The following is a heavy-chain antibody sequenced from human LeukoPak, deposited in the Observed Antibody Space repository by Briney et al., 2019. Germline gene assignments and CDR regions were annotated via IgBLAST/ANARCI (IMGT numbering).Heavy chain of an antibody. V-gene: IGHV4-59*01. Sequence: SETLSLTCTVSGGSISSYYWSRIRQPPGKGLEWIGYIYYSGSTNYNPSLKSRVTISVDTSKNQFSLKLSSVTAADTAVYYCARARRNYYDSSGFDVWGQGTTDTVSS. D-gene: IGHD3-22*01. CDR1: GGSISSYY. CDR2: IYYSGST. CDR3: ARARRNYYDSSGFDV. J-gene: IGHJ6*02.